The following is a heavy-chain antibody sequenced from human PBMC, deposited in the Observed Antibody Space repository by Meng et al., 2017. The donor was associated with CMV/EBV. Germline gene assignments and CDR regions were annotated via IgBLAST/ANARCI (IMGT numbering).Heavy chain of an antibody. J-gene: IGHJ6*02. V-gene: IGHV3-30-3*01. CDR3: ARERRYCSSTSCYEGYYCYGMDV. Sequence: MHWVRQAPGKGLEWVAVISYDGSNKYYADSVKGRFTISRDNSKNTLYLQMNSLRAEDTAVYYCARERRYCSSTSCYEGYYCYGMDVWGQGTTVTVSS. CDR2: ISYDGSNK. D-gene: IGHD2-2*01.